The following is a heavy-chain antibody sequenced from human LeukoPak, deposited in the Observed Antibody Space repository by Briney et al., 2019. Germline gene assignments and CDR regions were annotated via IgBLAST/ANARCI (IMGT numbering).Heavy chain of an antibody. D-gene: IGHD3-16*02. CDR1: GDSITSSAFY. V-gene: IGHV4-39*01. CDR3: ASPRLRLGELSSNPPFDY. Sequence: SETLSLTCTVSGDSITSSAFYWGWIRQAPGKGLEWIGNIFHGGNTYYNPSLKSRVTISVDTSKNQFSLKLSSVTAADTAVYYCASPRLRLGELSSNPPFDYWGQGTLVTVSS. J-gene: IGHJ4*02. CDR2: IFHGGNT.